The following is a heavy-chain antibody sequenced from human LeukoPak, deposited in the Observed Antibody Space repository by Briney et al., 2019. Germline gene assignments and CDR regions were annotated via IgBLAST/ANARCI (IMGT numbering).Heavy chain of an antibody. CDR3: AKEQAGIVVVPAARGFDY. V-gene: IGHV3-30*18. J-gene: IGHJ4*02. CDR2: ISYDGSNK. D-gene: IGHD2-2*01. Sequence: GGSLRLSCAASGFTFSSYGMHWVRQAPGKGLEWVAVISYDGSNKYYADSVKGRFTISRDNSKNTLYLQMNSLRAEDTAVYYCAKEQAGIVVVPAARGFDYWGQGTLVTVSS. CDR1: GFTFSSYG.